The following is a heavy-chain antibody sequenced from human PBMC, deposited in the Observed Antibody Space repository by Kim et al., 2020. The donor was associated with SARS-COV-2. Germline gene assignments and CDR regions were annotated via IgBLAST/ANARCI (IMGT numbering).Heavy chain of an antibody. J-gene: IGHJ6*02. CDR3: ATESRGDGMDV. V-gene: IGHV1-46*01. Sequence: ASVKVSCKASGYTFTSYYMHWVRQAPGQGLEWMGIINPSGGSTSYAQKFQGRVTMTRDTSTSTVYMELSSLRSEDTAVYYCATESRGDGMDVWGQGTTVTVSS. CDR1: GYTFTSYY. CDR2: INPSGGST. D-gene: IGHD3-10*01.